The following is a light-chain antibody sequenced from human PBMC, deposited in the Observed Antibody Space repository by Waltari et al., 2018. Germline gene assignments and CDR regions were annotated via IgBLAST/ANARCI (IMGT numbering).Light chain of an antibody. CDR2: WTS. CDR3: QQYYSTPWT. V-gene: IGKV4-1*01. Sequence: DIVMTQSPDSLAVSLGERATLHCKSSQHVFYGFSKKHFLALYQQKPGQPPKLLIYWTSTRKSGVPDRFSGSGSGTDFTLTINSLQAEDEAVYFCQQYYSTPWTFGQGTKVEIK. J-gene: IGKJ1*01. CDR1: QHVFYGFSKKHF.